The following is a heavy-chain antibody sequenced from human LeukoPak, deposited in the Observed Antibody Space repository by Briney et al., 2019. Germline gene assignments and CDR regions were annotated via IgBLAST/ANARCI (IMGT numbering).Heavy chain of an antibody. CDR3: ACGSNSNFYYYYYGMDV. Sequence: SETLSLTCAVYGGSFSGYYWSWIRQPPGKGLEWIGEINHSGSTNYNPSLKSRVTISVDTSKNQFSLKLSSVTAADTAVYYCACGSNSNFYYYYYGMDVWGQGTTVTVSS. CDR1: GGSFSGYY. CDR2: INHSGST. J-gene: IGHJ6*02. D-gene: IGHD1-7*01. V-gene: IGHV4-34*01.